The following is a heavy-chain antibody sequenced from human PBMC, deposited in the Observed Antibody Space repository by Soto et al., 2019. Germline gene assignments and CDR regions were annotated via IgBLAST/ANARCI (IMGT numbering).Heavy chain of an antibody. CDR3: ARATHDFWSGYLYAFDI. CDR2: IYHSGST. CDR1: GGSISSGGYS. D-gene: IGHD3-3*01. V-gene: IGHV4-30-2*01. Sequence: PSETLSLTCAVSGGSISSGGYSWSWIRQPPGKGLEWIGYIYHSGSTYYNPSLKSRVTISVDRSKNQFSLKLSSVTAADTAVYYCARATHDFWSGYLYAFDIWGQWTMVT. J-gene: IGHJ3*02.